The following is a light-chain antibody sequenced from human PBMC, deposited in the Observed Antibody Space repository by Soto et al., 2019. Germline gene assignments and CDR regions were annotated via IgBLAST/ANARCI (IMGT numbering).Light chain of an antibody. J-gene: IGLJ2*01. Sequence: QAVVTQPPSVSGAPGQRVTISCTGSSSNIGAGYDVHWYQQLPGTAPKLLINGNSNRPSGVPDRFSGSKSGTSASLAITGLQSDDDADYYCQSSDSSLSGLVVFGGGTKLTVL. CDR1: SSNIGAGYD. CDR2: GNS. V-gene: IGLV1-40*01. CDR3: QSSDSSLSGLVV.